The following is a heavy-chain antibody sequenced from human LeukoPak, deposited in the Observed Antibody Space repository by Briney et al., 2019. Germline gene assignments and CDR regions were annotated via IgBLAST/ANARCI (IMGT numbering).Heavy chain of an antibody. CDR2: IYWDDDK. D-gene: IGHD6-19*01. J-gene: IGHJ4*02. Sequence: SGPTLVNPTQTLTLTCTFSRFSLSTSGVGVGWIRQPPGKALEWLALIYWDDDKRYSPSLKSRLTITKDTSKNQVVLTMTNMDPVDTATYYCAHQRYQWLPFYYFDYWGQGTLVTVSS. CDR3: AHQRYQWLPFYYFDY. V-gene: IGHV2-5*02. CDR1: RFSLSTSGVG.